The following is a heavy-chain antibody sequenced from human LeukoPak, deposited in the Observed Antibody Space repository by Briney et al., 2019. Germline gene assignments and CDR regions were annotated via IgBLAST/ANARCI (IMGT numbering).Heavy chain of an antibody. V-gene: IGHV3-23*01. Sequence: GGSLRLSCAASGFSFSSHAMSWVRQAPGKGLEWVSAISGSGDSAYFADSVKGRFTTSRDNSKNTLYLQMHSLRAEDTAVYYCAKMGSSWYDNFGDYWGQGTLVTVSA. CDR3: AKMGSSWYDNFGDY. J-gene: IGHJ4*02. D-gene: IGHD6-13*01. CDR1: GFSFSSHA. CDR2: ISGSGDSA.